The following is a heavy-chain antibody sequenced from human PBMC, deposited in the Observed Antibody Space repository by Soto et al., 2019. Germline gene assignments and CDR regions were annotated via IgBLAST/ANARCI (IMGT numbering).Heavy chain of an antibody. Sequence: GGSLRLSCVASGFTLSSYFMTWVRQAPGKGLEWVSAISNSGGSTYYADSVKGRFTISRDNSHNTLYLQMDNLRAEDTARYYCAKDLEKWLVQLGGLDTWGQGAQVTVSS. CDR3: AKDLEKWLVQLGGLDT. CDR1: GFTLSSYF. V-gene: IGHV3-23*01. D-gene: IGHD1-1*01. CDR2: ISNSGGST. J-gene: IGHJ5*02.